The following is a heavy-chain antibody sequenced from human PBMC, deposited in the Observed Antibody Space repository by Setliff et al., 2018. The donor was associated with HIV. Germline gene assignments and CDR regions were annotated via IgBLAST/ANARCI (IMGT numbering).Heavy chain of an antibody. CDR1: GFTFSSFW. Sequence: GGSLRLSCAASGFTFSSFWMSWVRQAPGKGLEWVANINQVESEKYYVDSVKGRFTISRDNAKNSLYLQMNSLGVEGTAIYFCVRGKRYAYTSGGLDVWGQGTTVTVS. D-gene: IGHD3-16*01. CDR2: INQVESEK. V-gene: IGHV3-7*01. J-gene: IGHJ6*02. CDR3: VRGKRYAYTSGGLDV.